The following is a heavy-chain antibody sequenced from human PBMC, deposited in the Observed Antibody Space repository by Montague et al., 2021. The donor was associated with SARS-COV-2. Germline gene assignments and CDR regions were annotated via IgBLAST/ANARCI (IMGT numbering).Heavy chain of an antibody. CDR3: ARRYDFYRAEAFDV. D-gene: IGHD3-3*01. Sequence: VKPTQTLTLTCVFSGFSLNTDGVGVAWIRRPPGKALEWLALIYWDGDQRYSPSLKTRVTITKDTSRNRVVPTMTNLDPVDTATYYCARRYDFYRAEAFDVWGQGTMVTVSS. V-gene: IGHV2-5*02. CDR2: IYWDGDQ. J-gene: IGHJ3*01. CDR1: GFSLNTDGVG.